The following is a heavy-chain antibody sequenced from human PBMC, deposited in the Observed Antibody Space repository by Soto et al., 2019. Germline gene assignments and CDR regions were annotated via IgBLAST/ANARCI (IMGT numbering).Heavy chain of an antibody. J-gene: IGHJ5*02. Sequence: EVQLVESGGNLVQPGGSLRLSCAASGFTFSSYWMHWVRQGSGKGLVWLSRINTDGSSTSYVDSVKGRFTISRDNAKNTLYLQINSLRVEATAMYYCARRGQEGPGLAHWGQGTLVTVSS. CDR1: GFTFSSYW. CDR3: ARRGQEGPGLAH. CDR2: INTDGSST. V-gene: IGHV3-74*01.